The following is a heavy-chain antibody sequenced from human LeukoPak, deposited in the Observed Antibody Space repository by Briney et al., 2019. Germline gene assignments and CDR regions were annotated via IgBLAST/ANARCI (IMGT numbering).Heavy chain of an antibody. D-gene: IGHD1-7*01. V-gene: IGHV1-2*02. CDR2: INPNSGGT. Sequence: ASVKVSCKASGYTFTGYYMHWVRQAPGQGLEWMGWINPNSGGTNYAQKFQGRVTMTRDTSISTAYMELSRLRSDDTAVHYCARLLQYNWNYGHFDYWGQGTLVTVSS. J-gene: IGHJ4*02. CDR1: GYTFTGYY. CDR3: ARLLQYNWNYGHFDY.